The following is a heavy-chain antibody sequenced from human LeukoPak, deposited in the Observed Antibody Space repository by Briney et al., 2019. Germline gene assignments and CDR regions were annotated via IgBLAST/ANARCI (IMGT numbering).Heavy chain of an antibody. V-gene: IGHV1-69*04. D-gene: IGHD1-1*01. J-gene: IGHJ6*02. CDR2: IIPILNIP. CDR3: AREKMEVGYYGLDV. Sequence: SVKVSCKASGGTFDNSAINWVRQAPGQGLEWMGRIIPILNIPNYAQKLQGRVTIAADKSTSTAYMELSSLRSDDTAVHYCAREKMEVGYYGLDVWGQGTTVTVSS. CDR1: GGTFDNSA.